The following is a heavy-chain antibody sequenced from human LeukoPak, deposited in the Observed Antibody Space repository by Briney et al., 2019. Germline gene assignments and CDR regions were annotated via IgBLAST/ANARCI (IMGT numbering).Heavy chain of an antibody. V-gene: IGHV1-46*01. CDR2: INPSGGST. CDR3: ASRLYCSNTRCRNFPFAY. CDR1: GYTFTSYY. J-gene: IGHJ4*02. Sequence: GASVKVSCKASGYTFTSYYMHWVRQAPGQGLEWLGIINPSGGSTSYAQKFQGRVTITADESTSTAYMELSSLRSEDTAIYYCASRLYCSNTRCRNFPFAYWGQGTLVTVSS. D-gene: IGHD2-2*01.